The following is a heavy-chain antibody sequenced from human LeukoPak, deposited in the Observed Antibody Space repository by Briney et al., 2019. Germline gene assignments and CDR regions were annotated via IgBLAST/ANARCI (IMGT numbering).Heavy chain of an antibody. V-gene: IGHV3-7*03. CDR2: IKEDGSEK. Sequence: QTGGSLRLSCAASGFMFSYYWMSWVRQAPGKGLEWVANIKEDGSEKYYVDSVKGRFTISRDNAKNSLYLQMNSLRAEDTAVYYCARLNSGTFSFDYWGQGTLVTVSS. D-gene: IGHD1-26*01. CDR1: GFMFSYYW. CDR3: ARLNSGTFSFDY. J-gene: IGHJ4*02.